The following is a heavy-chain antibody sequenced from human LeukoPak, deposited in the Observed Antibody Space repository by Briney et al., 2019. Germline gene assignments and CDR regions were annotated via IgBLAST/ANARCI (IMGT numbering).Heavy chain of an antibody. Sequence: GASVKVSCKASGGTFSSYEISWVRQATGQGLEWMRGITPIFGTANYAQKLQGRVTITADESTSTAYMELSSLRSEDTAVYYCAIGYYYDSSSFPSPYYFDYWGQGTLVTVSS. CDR2: ITPIFGTA. D-gene: IGHD3-22*01. CDR1: GGTFSSYE. CDR3: AIGYYYDSSSFPSPYYFDY. V-gene: IGHV1-69*13. J-gene: IGHJ4*02.